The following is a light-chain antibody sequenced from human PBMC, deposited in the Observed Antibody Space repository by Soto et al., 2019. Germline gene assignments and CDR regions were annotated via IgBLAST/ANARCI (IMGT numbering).Light chain of an antibody. Sequence: EIVLTQSPGNLSLSPGERATLSCRASQSVSSTYLAWYQQKPGQAPRLLIYGASSRATGIPDRFSGSGSGTDFSLTISRLEPEDCAVYYCQQYGSSLFTFGPGTKVDIK. CDR2: GAS. V-gene: IGKV3-20*01. CDR3: QQYGSSLFT. CDR1: QSVSSTY. J-gene: IGKJ3*01.